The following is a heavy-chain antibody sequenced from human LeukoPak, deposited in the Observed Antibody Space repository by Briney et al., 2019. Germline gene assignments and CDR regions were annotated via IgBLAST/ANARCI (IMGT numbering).Heavy chain of an antibody. V-gene: IGHV3-7*01. J-gene: IGHJ3*01. CDR3: ARGDFSDYGDYVDAFDV. D-gene: IGHD4-17*01. Sequence: VRSLRLSCAASGFTFNNYWMSWVRQAPGKGLQWVANIKQDGSQRFYVDSVKGRFTISRDNTKNLLYLQMNSLRAEDTAVYYCARGDFSDYGDYVDAFDVWGQGTMVTVSS. CDR2: IKQDGSQR. CDR1: GFTFNNYW.